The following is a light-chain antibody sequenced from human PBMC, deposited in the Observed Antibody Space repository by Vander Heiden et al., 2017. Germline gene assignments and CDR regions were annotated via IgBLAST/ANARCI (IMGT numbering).Light chain of an antibody. CDR3: QQDGSSSWT. J-gene: IGKJ1*01. CDR1: QGVTSRF. V-gene: IGKV3-20*01. CDR2: RAS. Sequence: EIVLTQSPGTLSLSPGERATLSCRASQGVTSRFLAWYQQKAGQAPRLLIYRASSRATGVPDRFSGSGSGTDYTLTISRLEPEDFGVYYCQQDGSSSWTFGQGTKVEIK.